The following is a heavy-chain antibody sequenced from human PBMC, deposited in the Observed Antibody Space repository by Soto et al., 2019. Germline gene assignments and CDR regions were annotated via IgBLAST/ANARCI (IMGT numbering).Heavy chain of an antibody. CDR1: GLIFCNYA. J-gene: IGHJ4*02. CDR2: ISVDGSKT. Sequence: QVQPVESCRGVVQPGRSLILSCAASGLIFCNYAMNWVRQAPGRGPERVAAISVDGSKTNYAYSVKGRFTFSRDNSKNKLYSQMNSLGAEDQAGYYFPRDFGYWGKGTLVTVSS. CDR3: PRDFGY. V-gene: IGHV3-30-3*01.